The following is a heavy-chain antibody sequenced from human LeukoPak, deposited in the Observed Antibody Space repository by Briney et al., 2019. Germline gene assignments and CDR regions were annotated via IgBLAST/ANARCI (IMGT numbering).Heavy chain of an antibody. CDR2: IKQVGSEK. D-gene: IGHD3-9*01. Sequence: GGSLRLSCAASGFTHSNYWMTWVRQAPGKGLEWVANIKQVGSEKYYVDSVKGRFTISRDNAKKSLYLQMNSLRVEDTAVYYCARDPLYDILTGDGNSDYWGQGTLVTVSS. V-gene: IGHV3-7*01. CDR3: ARDPLYDILTGDGNSDY. CDR1: GFTHSNYW. J-gene: IGHJ4*02.